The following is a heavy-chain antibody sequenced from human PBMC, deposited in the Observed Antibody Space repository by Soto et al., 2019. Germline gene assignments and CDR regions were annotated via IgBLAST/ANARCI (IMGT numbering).Heavy chain of an antibody. D-gene: IGHD4-17*01. J-gene: IGHJ4*02. CDR1: GGSISSSSYY. V-gene: IGHV4-39*01. CDR2: IYYSGST. CDR3: ARHPYGDLIDY. Sequence: QLQLQESGPGLVKPSETLSLTCTVSGGSISSSSYYWGWIRQPPGKGLEWIGSIYYSGSTYYNPSLKSRVTISVDTSKNQFSLKLSSVTAADTAVYYCARHPYGDLIDYWGQGTLVTVSS.